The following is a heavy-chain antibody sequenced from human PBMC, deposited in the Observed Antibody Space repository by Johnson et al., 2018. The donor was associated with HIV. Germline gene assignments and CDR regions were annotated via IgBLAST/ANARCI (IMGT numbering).Heavy chain of an antibody. CDR2: ISYDGTNK. D-gene: IGHD1-26*01. V-gene: IGHV3-30-3*01. Sequence: QVQLVESGGGVVQPGRSLRLSCAASGFTFSSYAMHWVRQAPGKGLEWVAVISYDGTNKYYADSVKGRFTISRDNSKNTLYLQMNSLRAEDTAVCYCARGRWEVGPGGAFDIWGQGTMVTVSS. CDR1: GFTFSSYA. J-gene: IGHJ3*02. CDR3: ARGRWEVGPGGAFDI.